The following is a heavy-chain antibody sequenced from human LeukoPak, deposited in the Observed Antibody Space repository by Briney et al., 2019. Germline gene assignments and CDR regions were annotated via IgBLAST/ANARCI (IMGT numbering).Heavy chain of an antibody. J-gene: IGHJ1*01. CDR1: GFTFSSYS. D-gene: IGHD2-15*01. CDR3: ARVYCSGGSCYYFQH. Sequence: GGSLRLSCAASGFTFSSYSMNWVRQAPGKGLEWVSSISSSSSYIYYADSVKGRFTISRDNAKNSLYLQMNSLRAEDTAVYYCARVYCSGGSCYYFQHWGQSTLVTVSS. V-gene: IGHV3-21*01. CDR2: ISSSSSYI.